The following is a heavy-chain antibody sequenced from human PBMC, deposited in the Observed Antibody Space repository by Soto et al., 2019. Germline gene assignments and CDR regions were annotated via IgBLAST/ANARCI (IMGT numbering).Heavy chain of an antibody. CDR2: IYYSGST. D-gene: IGHD3-22*01. Sequence: SETLSLTCTVSGGSISSSSYYWGWIRQPPGKGLEWIGSIYYSGSTYYNPSLKSRVTISVDTSKNQFSLKLSSVTAADTAVYYCFYDSSGYHGGYNWFDPWGQGTLVTVSS. J-gene: IGHJ5*02. CDR3: FYDSSGYHGGYNWFDP. CDR1: GGSISSSSYY. V-gene: IGHV4-39*01.